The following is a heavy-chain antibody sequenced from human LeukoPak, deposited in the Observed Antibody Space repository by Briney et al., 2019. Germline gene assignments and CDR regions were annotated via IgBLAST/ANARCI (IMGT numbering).Heavy chain of an antibody. Sequence: SETLSLTCAVYGGSFSDYYWSWIRQPPGKGLEWIGRINHSGSTNYNPSLKSRVTISVDTSKNQFSLKLSSVTAADTAVYYCAGATYSGYDSYYFDYWGQGTLVTVSS. V-gene: IGHV4-34*01. CDR2: INHSGST. CDR3: AGATYSGYDSYYFDY. J-gene: IGHJ4*02. D-gene: IGHD5-12*01. CDR1: GGSFSDYY.